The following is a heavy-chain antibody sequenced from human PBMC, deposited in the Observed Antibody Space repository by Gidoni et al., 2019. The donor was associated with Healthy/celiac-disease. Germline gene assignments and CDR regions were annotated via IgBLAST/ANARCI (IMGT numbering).Heavy chain of an antibody. V-gene: IGHV3-53*01. Sequence: EVQLVESGGGLIQPGGSLRLSCAASGFTVSSNYMSWVRQAPGKGLEWVSVIYSGGSTYYADSVKGRFTISRDNSKNTLYLQMNSLRAEDTAVDYCAREVNGLQYDYGYYYGMDVWGQGTTVTVSS. CDR1: GFTVSSNY. D-gene: IGHD3-16*01. CDR2: IYSGGST. CDR3: AREVNGLQYDYGYYYGMDV. J-gene: IGHJ6*02.